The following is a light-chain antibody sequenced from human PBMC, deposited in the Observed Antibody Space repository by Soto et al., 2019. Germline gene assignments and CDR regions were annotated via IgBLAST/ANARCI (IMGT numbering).Light chain of an antibody. CDR3: CSYAGSRV. V-gene: IGLV2-23*01. J-gene: IGLJ3*02. Sequence: QSALTQPASVSGSPGQSITISCTGTSSDVGSYNLVSWYQQHPGKAPKLMIYEGSKRPSGVSNRFSGPKSGNTASLTISGLQAEDEGDYYCCSYAGSRVFGGGTKLTVL. CDR1: SSDVGSYNL. CDR2: EGS.